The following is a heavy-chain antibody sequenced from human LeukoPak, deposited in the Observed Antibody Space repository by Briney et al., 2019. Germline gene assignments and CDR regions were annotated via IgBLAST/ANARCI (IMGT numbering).Heavy chain of an antibody. J-gene: IGHJ3*01. Sequence: PSETLSLTCTVSGGSISSASDFWSWIRQPAGKGLEWIGRIYTSGITNYNPSLKSRVTISVDTSKNQFSLKLNSVTAADTAVYYCARRSVVTAINFDAFDFWGQGTMVTVSS. CDR2: IYTSGIT. D-gene: IGHD2-21*02. CDR3: ARRSVVTAINFDAFDF. V-gene: IGHV4-61*02. CDR1: GGSISSASDF.